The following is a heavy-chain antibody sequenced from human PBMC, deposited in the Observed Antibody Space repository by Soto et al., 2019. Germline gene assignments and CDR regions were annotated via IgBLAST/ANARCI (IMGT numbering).Heavy chain of an antibody. CDR1: GGSFSGYY. V-gene: IGHV4-34*01. J-gene: IGHJ5*02. D-gene: IGHD3-22*01. CDR2: INHSGST. Sequence: PSETLSLTCAVYGGSFSGYYWSWIRQPPGKGLEWIGEINHSGSTNYNPSLKSRVTISVDTSKTQFSLKLSSVTAADTVVYYCARAYSSGYYFRLDPWGQGTLVTVSS. CDR3: ARAYSSGYYFRLDP.